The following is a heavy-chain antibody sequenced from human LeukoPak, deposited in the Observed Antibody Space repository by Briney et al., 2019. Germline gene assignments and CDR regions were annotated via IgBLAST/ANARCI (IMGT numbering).Heavy chain of an antibody. CDR2: MSGSGGNT. D-gene: IGHD4-17*01. CDR1: GGSISSYY. Sequence: QPSETLSLTCTVSGGSISSYYWSWVRQAPGKGLEWVSTMSGSGGNTYYADSVKGRFTISRDNSKNTLYLQMNSLRAEDTAVYYCGKPFGPFGPFGVTTPFDYWGQGTLVTVSS. V-gene: IGHV3-23*01. J-gene: IGHJ4*02. CDR3: GKPFGPFGPFGVTTPFDY.